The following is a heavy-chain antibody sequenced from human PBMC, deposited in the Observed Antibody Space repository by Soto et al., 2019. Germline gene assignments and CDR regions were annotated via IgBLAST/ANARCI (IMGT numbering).Heavy chain of an antibody. J-gene: IGHJ4*02. CDR2: ISSSSAAI. CDR3: ARGAVAGLYFFDY. Sequence: EVQLVESGGGLVQPGGSLRLSCAASGFTLSTYDMNWVRQAPGKGLQWVSYISSSSAAIVYADSVKGRITISRDNATNSLYLQMNSRRDEDTAVYYCARGAVAGLYFFDYWGQGILVTVSS. CDR1: GFTLSTYD. V-gene: IGHV3-48*02. D-gene: IGHD6-19*01.